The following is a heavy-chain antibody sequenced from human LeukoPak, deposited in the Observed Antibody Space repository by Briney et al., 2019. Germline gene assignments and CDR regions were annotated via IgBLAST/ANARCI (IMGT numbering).Heavy chain of an antibody. J-gene: IGHJ3*01. Sequence: PSKTLSLTCIVSGGSISSSRHFWGWIRQPPGKGLEWVGSFYYSGSTYYNPSLKRRVTISADMSKNQFSLELTSVTAADTAIYYCARTLRTDLNDAFDAWGQGTMVTVSS. CDR2: FYYSGST. CDR1: GGSISSSRHF. V-gene: IGHV4-39*01. CDR3: ARTLRTDLNDAFDA.